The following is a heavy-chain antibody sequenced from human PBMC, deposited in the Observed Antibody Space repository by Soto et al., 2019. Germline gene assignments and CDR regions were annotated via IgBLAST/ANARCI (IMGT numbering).Heavy chain of an antibody. J-gene: IGHJ4*02. V-gene: IGHV3-48*01. CDR1: GFTFRSYS. Sequence: GSLRLSCAASGFTFRSYSMNWVRQAPGKGLDWISYISASTTSIYYADSVQGRFTISRDNAKNSLFLQMNSLRAEDSGIYFGVRGNYEKSIDYWGQGTRVTVAS. CDR2: ISASTTSI. D-gene: IGHD3-16*01. CDR3: VRGNYEKSIDY.